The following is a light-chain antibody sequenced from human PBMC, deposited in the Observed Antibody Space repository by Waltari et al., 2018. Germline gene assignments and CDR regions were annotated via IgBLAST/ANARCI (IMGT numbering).Light chain of an antibody. V-gene: IGKV3-20*01. CDR1: QRVSRY. Sequence: EIVLTQSPGTLSLSPGERATLSCRASQRVSRYLAWYQQKPGQAPRLLIYAASTRATGIPDRFSGSGSGTDFSLTISRLEPEDFAVYFCQHHVRLPATFGQGTKVEIK. CDR2: AAS. J-gene: IGKJ1*01. CDR3: QHHVRLPAT.